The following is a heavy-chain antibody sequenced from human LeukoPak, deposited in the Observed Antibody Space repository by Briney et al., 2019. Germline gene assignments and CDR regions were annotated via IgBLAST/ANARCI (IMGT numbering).Heavy chain of an antibody. D-gene: IGHD3-10*01. CDR2: IRYEGSSK. J-gene: IGHJ5*02. CDR3: AKDLLRDRWFGES. V-gene: IGHV3-30*02. Sequence: LGGSLRLSCAASGFTFSSYGMHWVRQAPDKGLEWVAFIRYEGSSKYYADSVKGRFTISRDNSKNTLYLQMDSLRLEDTAVYYCAKDLLRDRWFGESWGQGTLVTVSS. CDR1: GFTFSSYG.